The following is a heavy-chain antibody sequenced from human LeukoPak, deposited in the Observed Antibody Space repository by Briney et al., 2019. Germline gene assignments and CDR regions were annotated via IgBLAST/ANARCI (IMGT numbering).Heavy chain of an antibody. J-gene: IGHJ5*02. D-gene: IGHD5-12*01. V-gene: IGHV1-8*02. Sequence: ASVKVSCKASGYTFTSYGISWVRQATGQGLEWMGWMNPNSGNTGYAQKFQGRVTMTRNTSISTAYMELSSLRSEDTAVYYCARGGGYDRPNWFDPWGQGTLVTVSS. CDR1: GYTFTSYG. CDR2: MNPNSGNT. CDR3: ARGGGYDRPNWFDP.